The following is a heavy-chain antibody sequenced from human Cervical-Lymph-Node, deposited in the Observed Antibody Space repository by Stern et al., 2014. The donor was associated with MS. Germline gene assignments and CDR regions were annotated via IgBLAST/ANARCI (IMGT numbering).Heavy chain of an antibody. V-gene: IGHV3-15*01. CDR1: GFTFNNAW. CDR3: THSVFVWFGVDY. CDR2: IKSTTDGGTT. D-gene: IGHD3-10*01. J-gene: IGHJ4*02. Sequence: EVQLEESGGGLVKPGGSLRLSCAASGFTFNNAWMTWVRQAPGTGLEWVGRIKSTTDGGTTDYAAPVKGRFSISTDDSKNTVYLHMNSLKTEDTAVYYCTHSVFVWFGVDYWGQGTLVTVSS.